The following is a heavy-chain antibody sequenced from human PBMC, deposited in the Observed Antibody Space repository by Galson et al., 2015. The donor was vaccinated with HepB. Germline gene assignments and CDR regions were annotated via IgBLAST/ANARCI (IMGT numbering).Heavy chain of an antibody. D-gene: IGHD1-26*01. CDR1: GFTFSSYA. CDR3: AKDDSRWMELLGWSHGAIAN. Sequence: SLRLSCAASGFTFSSYAMSWVRQAPGKGLEWVSAISGSGGSTYYADSVKGRFTISRDNSKNTLYLQMNSLRAEDTVVYYCAKDDSRWMELLGWSHGAIANWGQGTMVTVPS. V-gene: IGHV3-23*01. CDR2: ISGSGGST. J-gene: IGHJ3*01.